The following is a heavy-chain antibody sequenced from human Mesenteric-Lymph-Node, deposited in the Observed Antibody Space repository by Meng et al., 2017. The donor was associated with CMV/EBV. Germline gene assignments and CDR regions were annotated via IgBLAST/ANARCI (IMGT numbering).Heavy chain of an antibody. CDR2: IRYDGSNK. CDR1: GFTLSSYL. CDR3: AKGTGYEYHYYGMDV. Sequence: GGSLRLSCAASGFTLSSYLMHWVRQTPGKGLEWVAFIRYDGSNKYYADSVKGRFTISRDNSKNTLYLQMNSLRAADTAVFYCAKGTGYEYHYYGMDVWGQGTTVTVSS. V-gene: IGHV3-30*02. J-gene: IGHJ6*02. D-gene: IGHD5-12*01.